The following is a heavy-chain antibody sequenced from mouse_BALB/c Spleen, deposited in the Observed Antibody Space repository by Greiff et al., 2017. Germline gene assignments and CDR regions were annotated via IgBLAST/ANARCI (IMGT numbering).Heavy chain of an antibody. J-gene: IGHJ4*01. CDR2: ISDGGSYT. V-gene: IGHV5-4*02. CDR3: ARGRTLLYYAMDY. CDR1: GFTFSDYY. Sequence: EVQVVESGGGLVKPGGSLKLSCAASGFTFSDYYMYWVRQTPEKRLEWVATISDGGSYTYYPDSVKGRFTISRDNAKNNLYLQMSSLKSEDTAMYYCARGRTLLYYAMDYWGQGTSVTVSS. D-gene: IGHD1-1*01.